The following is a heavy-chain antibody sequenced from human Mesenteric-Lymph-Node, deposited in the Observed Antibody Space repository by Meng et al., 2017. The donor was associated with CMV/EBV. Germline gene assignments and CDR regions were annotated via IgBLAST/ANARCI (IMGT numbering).Heavy chain of an antibody. CDR2: INPNSGGT. D-gene: IGHD2-2*01. CDR3: ARDRGGTSCYGCWFDP. Sequence: ASVKVSCKASGNTFTGYYIHWLRQAPGQGLEWMGWINPNSGGTNYAQKFQGRVTMTRDTSISTAYMELSRLRSDDTAVYYCARDRGGTSCYGCWFDPWGQGTLVTVSS. V-gene: IGHV1-2*02. J-gene: IGHJ5*02. CDR1: GNTFTGYY.